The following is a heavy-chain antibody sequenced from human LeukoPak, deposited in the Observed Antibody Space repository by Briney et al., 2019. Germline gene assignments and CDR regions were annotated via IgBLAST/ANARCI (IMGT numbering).Heavy chain of an antibody. CDR3: ARRLGGPDRYYYYGMDV. J-gene: IGHJ6*02. CDR2: IYSGGST. D-gene: IGHD1-26*01. Sequence: PGGSLSLSCAASGFTDSSSYMSWVRQAPGKGLEWVSVIYSGGSTYYADSVKGRFTISRDNSKNTLYLQMNSLRAEDTAVYYCARRLGGPDRYYYYGMDVWGQGTTVTVSS. V-gene: IGHV3-53*01. CDR1: GFTDSSSY.